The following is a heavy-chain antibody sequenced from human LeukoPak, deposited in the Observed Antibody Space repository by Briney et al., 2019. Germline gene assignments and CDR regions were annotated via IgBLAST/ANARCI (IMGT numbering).Heavy chain of an antibody. CDR2: IYTSGST. CDR1: GGSLSSGNYY. V-gene: IGHV4-61*02. CDR3: ARDVVAAVGSFDY. J-gene: IGHJ4*02. Sequence: SETLSLTCTVSGGSLSSGNYYWNWIRQPAGKGLEWIGRIYTSGSTNYSPSLKSRVTMSVDTSKNQFSLKLSSVTAADTAVYYCARDVVAAVGSFDYWGQGTQVTVSS. D-gene: IGHD2-2*01.